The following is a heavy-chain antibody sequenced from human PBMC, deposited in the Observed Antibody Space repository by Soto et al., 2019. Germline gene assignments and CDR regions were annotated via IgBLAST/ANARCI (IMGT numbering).Heavy chain of an antibody. J-gene: IGHJ4*02. CDR3: AKDQYSSGWYQNY. CDR2: ISGSGGST. D-gene: IGHD6-19*01. Sequence: EVQLLESGGGLVQPGGSLRLSCAASGFTFSSYAMSWVRQAPGKGLEWVSAISGSGGSTYYADSVKCRFTISRDNSKNTLYLQMNSLRAEDTAVYYCAKDQYSSGWYQNYWGQGTLVTVSS. V-gene: IGHV3-23*01. CDR1: GFTFSSYA.